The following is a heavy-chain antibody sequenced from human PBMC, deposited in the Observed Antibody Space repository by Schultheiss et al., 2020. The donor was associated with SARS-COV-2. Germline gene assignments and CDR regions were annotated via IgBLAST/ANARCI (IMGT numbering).Heavy chain of an antibody. J-gene: IGHJ4*02. CDR1: GYSFTNYW. D-gene: IGHD3-10*01. CDR2: IYPGDSET. V-gene: IGHV5-51*01. Sequence: GESLKISCKGSGYSFTNYWIGWVRQMPGKGLEWMGTIYPGDSETRYSPSFQGQVTISADKSISIAYLQWSSLKASDAAMYYCARQGPIWFGERSTDWGQGTLVTVSS. CDR3: ARQGPIWFGERSTD.